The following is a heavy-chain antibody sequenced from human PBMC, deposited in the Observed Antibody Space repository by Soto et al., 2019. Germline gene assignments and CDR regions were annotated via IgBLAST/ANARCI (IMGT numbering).Heavy chain of an antibody. D-gene: IGHD5-18*01. Sequence: EVQLVESGGGLVQPGGSLRLSCAASGFTFSSYEMNWVRQAPGKGLEWVSYISSSCNTIYYADSVKGRFTISRDNAKNSLYLQMNSLRAEDTAVYYCASGIRGYSYGVDYWGQGTLVTVSS. CDR2: ISSSCNTI. V-gene: IGHV3-48*03. J-gene: IGHJ4*02. CDR1: GFTFSSYE. CDR3: ASGIRGYSYGVDY.